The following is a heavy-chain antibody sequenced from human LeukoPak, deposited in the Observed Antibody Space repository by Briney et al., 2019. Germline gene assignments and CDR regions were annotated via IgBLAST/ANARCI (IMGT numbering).Heavy chain of an antibody. Sequence: SVKVSCKASGGTFSSYAISWVRQAPGQGLEWIGGIIPIFGTANYAQKFQGRVTITADESTSTAYMELSSLRSEDTAVYYCARESETIVGVIDYWGQGTLVTVSS. CDR3: ARESETIVGVIDY. V-gene: IGHV1-69*13. D-gene: IGHD1-26*01. CDR2: IIPIFGTA. J-gene: IGHJ4*02. CDR1: GGTFSSYA.